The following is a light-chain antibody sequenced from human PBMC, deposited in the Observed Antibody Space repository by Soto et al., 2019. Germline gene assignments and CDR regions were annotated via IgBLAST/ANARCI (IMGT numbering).Light chain of an antibody. CDR3: QVWDSSVDHII. J-gene: IGLJ2*01. CDR2: YDG. Sequence: SYELTQPPSVSVAPGKTASITCEGNNIGRKSVHWYQQRPGQAPMVVIYYDGDRPSGIPERFSGSNSGTAATLTISRVEAGDEADYYCQVWDSSVDHIIFGGGTKLTV. V-gene: IGLV3-21*04. CDR1: NIGRKS.